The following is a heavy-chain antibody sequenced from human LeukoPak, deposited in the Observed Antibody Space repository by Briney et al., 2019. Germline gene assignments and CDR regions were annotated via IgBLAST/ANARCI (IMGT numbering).Heavy chain of an antibody. CDR3: ARHDTGYSSSWYDY. D-gene: IGHD6-13*01. J-gene: IGHJ4*02. CDR2: MNPNSGNT. CDR1: GYTFTSYD. Sequence: ASVKVSCKASGYTFTSYDINWVRQATGQGLEWMGWMNPNSGNTGYAQKFQGRVTMTRNTSISTAYMELSSLRSEDTAVYYCARHDTGYSSSWYDYWGQGTLVTVSS. V-gene: IGHV1-8*01.